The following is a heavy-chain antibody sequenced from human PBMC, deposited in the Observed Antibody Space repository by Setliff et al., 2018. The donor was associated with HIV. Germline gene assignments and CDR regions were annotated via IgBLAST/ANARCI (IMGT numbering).Heavy chain of an antibody. J-gene: IGHJ6*03. CDR1: GGSISSYY. CDR2: IYYSGST. D-gene: IGHD2-2*01. V-gene: IGHV4-59*01. CDR3: ARGRRSTSSYYYYYYMDV. Sequence: SETLSLTCTVSGGSISSYYWSWIRQPPGKGLEWIGYIYYSGSTNYNPSLKSRITISVDTSKNQFSLKLSSVTAADTAVYYCARGRRSTSSYYYYYYMDVWGKGTTVTVSS.